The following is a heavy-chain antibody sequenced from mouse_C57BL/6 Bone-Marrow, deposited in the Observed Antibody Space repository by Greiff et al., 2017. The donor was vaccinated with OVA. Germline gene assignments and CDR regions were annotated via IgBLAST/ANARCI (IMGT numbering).Heavy chain of an antibody. CDR1: GYTFTSYW. D-gene: IGHD2-4*01. CDR3: ARSTMITTKGAWFAY. CDR2: IDPSDSET. J-gene: IGHJ3*01. Sequence: VQLQQPGAELVRPGSSVKLSCKASGYTFTSYWMHWVKQRPIQGLEWIGNIDPSDSETHYNQKFKDKATLTVDKSSSPAYMQLSSLTSEDSAVYYCARSTMITTKGAWFAYWGQGTLVTVSA. V-gene: IGHV1-52*01.